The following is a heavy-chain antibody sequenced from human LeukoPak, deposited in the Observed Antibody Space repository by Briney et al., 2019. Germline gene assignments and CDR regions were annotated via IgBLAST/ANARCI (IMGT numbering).Heavy chain of an antibody. CDR1: GGSISSYY. V-gene: IGHV4-59*08. Sequence: SETLSLTCTVSGGSISSYYWSWIRQPPGKGLEWIGYIYYSGSTNYNPSLKSRVTISVDTSKNQFSLKLSSVTAADTAVYYCARHSSGLRPNFDYWGQGTLVTVSS. CDR2: IYYSGST. D-gene: IGHD6-19*01. CDR3: ARHSSGLRPNFDY. J-gene: IGHJ4*02.